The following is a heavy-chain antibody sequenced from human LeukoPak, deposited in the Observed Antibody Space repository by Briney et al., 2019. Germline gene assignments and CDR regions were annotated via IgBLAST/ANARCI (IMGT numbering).Heavy chain of an antibody. V-gene: IGHV3-30*02. Sequence: PGGSLRLSCAASGFTFSSYGMHWVRQAPGKGLEWVAFIRYDGSNKYYADSVKGRFTISRDNSKNTLYLQMNSLRAEDTAVYYCAKELNTSSPYYDILTGYYIGPTRSAEYFQHWGQGTLVTVSS. D-gene: IGHD3-9*01. J-gene: IGHJ1*01. CDR2: IRYDGSNK. CDR3: AKELNTSSPYYDILTGYYIGPTRSAEYFQH. CDR1: GFTFSSYG.